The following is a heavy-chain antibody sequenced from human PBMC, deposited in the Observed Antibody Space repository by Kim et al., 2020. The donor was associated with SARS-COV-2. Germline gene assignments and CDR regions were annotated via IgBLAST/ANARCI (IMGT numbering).Heavy chain of an antibody. Sequence: ASVKVSCKASGYTFTSYDINWVRQATGQGLEWMGWMNPNSGNTGYAQKFQGRVTMTRNTSISTAYMELSSLRSEDTAVYYCARNPRGRITMVRGVLDYYGMDVWGQGTTVTLSS. CDR2: MNPNSGNT. CDR1: GYTFTSYD. J-gene: IGHJ6*02. D-gene: IGHD3-10*01. CDR3: ARNPRGRITMVRGVLDYYGMDV. V-gene: IGHV1-8*01.